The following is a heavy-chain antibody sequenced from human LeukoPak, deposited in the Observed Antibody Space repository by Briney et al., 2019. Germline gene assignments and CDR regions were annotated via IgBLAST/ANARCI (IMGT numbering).Heavy chain of an antibody. Sequence: SETLSLTCTVSGGSISSSNYYWGWIRQPPGKGLEWIGSIYYSGSTYYNPSLKSRVTISVDTSKNQFSLKLSSVTAADTAVYYCARERSGSEIFARSFDIWGQGTMVTVSS. D-gene: IGHD3-3*01. J-gene: IGHJ3*02. V-gene: IGHV4-39*07. CDR3: ARERSGSEIFARSFDI. CDR2: IYYSGST. CDR1: GGSISSSNYY.